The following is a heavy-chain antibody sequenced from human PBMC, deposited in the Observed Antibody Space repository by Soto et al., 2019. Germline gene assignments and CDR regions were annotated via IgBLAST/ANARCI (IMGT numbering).Heavy chain of an antibody. Sequence: EVQLVESGGGLVQPGGSLRLSCAASGFTFSSYAMHWVRQASGKGLEYVSAISSNGGSTYYANSVKGILTISRDNSKKTLYHQIGSPRAEYLAVYYCERGKLGVGATPRLHAFDIWCEGTMGTVS. CDR2: ISSNGGST. V-gene: IGHV3-64*01. CDR3: ERGKLGVGATPRLHAFDI. J-gene: IGHJ3*02. D-gene: IGHD2-15*01. CDR1: GFTFSSYA.